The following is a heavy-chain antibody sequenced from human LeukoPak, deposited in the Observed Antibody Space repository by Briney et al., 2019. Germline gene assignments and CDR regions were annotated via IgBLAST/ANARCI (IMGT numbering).Heavy chain of an antibody. D-gene: IGHD3-10*01. Sequence: GESLKISCQGSGYNFPIYWIGWVRQMPGQGLEWMGIIYPDDSNTIYGPSFQGQVTISADKSISTAYLQWSSLKASDTAMYYCARPPTYGSGSSDFDYWGQGTLVTVSS. CDR2: IYPDDSNT. J-gene: IGHJ4*02. CDR1: GYNFPIYW. CDR3: ARPPTYGSGSSDFDY. V-gene: IGHV5-51*01.